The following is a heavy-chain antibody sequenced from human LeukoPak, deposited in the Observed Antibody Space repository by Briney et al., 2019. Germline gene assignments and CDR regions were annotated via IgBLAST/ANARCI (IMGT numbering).Heavy chain of an antibody. CDR1: GFTFSSYA. Sequence: PGGSLRLSCAASGFTFSSYAMSWVRQAPGKGLEWVSAISGSGGSTHYADSVKGRFTISRDNSKNTLYLQMNSLRAEDTAVYYCATRPNTAMAIPPHWGQGTLVTVSS. D-gene: IGHD5-18*01. J-gene: IGHJ4*02. CDR3: ATRPNTAMAIPPH. V-gene: IGHV3-23*01. CDR2: ISGSGGST.